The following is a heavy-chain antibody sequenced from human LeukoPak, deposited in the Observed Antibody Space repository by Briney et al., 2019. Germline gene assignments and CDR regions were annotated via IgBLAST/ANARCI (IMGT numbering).Heavy chain of an antibody. Sequence: PGESLKISCKGSGYSFPNYWIGWVHQMPGKGLEWMGIIYPANSDTRYSPSFQGQVTISADKSISTAYLQWSSLKASDTAMYYCASEGSQPDAAFDIWGQGTMVTVSS. V-gene: IGHV5-51*07. CDR2: IYPANSDT. CDR1: GYSFPNYW. J-gene: IGHJ3*02. CDR3: ASEGSQPDAAFDI.